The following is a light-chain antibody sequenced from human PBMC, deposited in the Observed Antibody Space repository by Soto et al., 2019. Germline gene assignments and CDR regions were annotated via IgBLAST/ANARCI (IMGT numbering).Light chain of an antibody. V-gene: IGLV2-11*01. J-gene: IGLJ1*01. Sequence: QSALTQPHSVSGSPGQSVAISCSGTSSDVGGYNYVSWYQQHPGKAPKLIIFDVNKRPSGVPDRFSGSQSGSTASLTISGLQAEDEADYYCCSYGGSFYVVGTGTKLTVL. CDR3: CSYGGSFYV. CDR2: DVN. CDR1: SSDVGGYNY.